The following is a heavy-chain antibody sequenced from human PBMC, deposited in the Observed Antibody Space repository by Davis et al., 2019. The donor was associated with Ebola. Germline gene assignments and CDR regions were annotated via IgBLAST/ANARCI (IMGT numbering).Heavy chain of an antibody. CDR2: IIPFLGIT. J-gene: IGHJ4*02. Sequence: SVKVSCKASGGTFSTYNINWVRQAPGQGLEWMGRIIPFLGITNYAQKFQGRVTITADESTGTAYMELGSLRSEDTAMYYCARSSWRHGEVDYWGQGTLVTVSS. V-gene: IGHV1-69*02. D-gene: IGHD6-13*01. CDR3: ARSSWRHGEVDY. CDR1: GGTFSTYN.